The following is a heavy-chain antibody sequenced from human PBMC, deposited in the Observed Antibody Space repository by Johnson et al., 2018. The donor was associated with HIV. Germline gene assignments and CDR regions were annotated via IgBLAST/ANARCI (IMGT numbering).Heavy chain of an antibody. CDR1: GFTFSSYA. CDR2: ISGSGGST. Sequence: VQLVESGGGLVQPGGSLRLSCAASGFTFSSYAMSWVRQAPGKGLEWVSAISGSGGSTYYADSVKGRFTISRENAKNSLYLQMNSLRAGDTAVYYCARGPWAFDIWGQGTMVTVSS. V-gene: IGHV3-23*04. J-gene: IGHJ3*02. CDR3: ARGPWAFDI.